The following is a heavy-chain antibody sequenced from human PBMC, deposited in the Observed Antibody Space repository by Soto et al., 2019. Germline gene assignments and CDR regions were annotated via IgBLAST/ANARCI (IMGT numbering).Heavy chain of an antibody. J-gene: IGHJ5*02. CDR2: IWYDGSNK. D-gene: IGHD2-15*01. CDR3: AREGLRYCSGGSCNNWFEP. V-gene: IGHV3-33*01. Sequence: GSLRLSCAASGFTFSSYGMHWVRQAPGKGLEWVAVIWYDGSNKYYADSVKGRFTISRDNSKNTLYLQMNSLRAEDTAVYYCAREGLRYCSGGSCNNWFEPWGQGTLVTVSS. CDR1: GFTFSSYG.